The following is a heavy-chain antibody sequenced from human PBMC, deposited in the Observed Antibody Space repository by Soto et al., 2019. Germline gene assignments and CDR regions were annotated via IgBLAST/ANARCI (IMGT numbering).Heavy chain of an antibody. CDR3: ARGVATEPYYYYYMDV. CDR1: GYSFTSYW. CDR2: IYPGDSDT. D-gene: IGHD5-12*01. Sequence: GESLKISCKGSGYSFTSYWIGWVRQMPGKGLEWMGIIYPGDSDTRYSPSFQGQVTISADKSISTAYLQWSSLKASDTATYYCARGVATEPYYYYYMDVWGKGTTVTVSS. J-gene: IGHJ6*03. V-gene: IGHV5-51*01.